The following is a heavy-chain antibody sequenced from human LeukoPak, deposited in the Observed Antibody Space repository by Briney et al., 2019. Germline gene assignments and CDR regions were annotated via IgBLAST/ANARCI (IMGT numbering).Heavy chain of an antibody. CDR1: GFTLSTFG. CDR2: ISSDGNHN. D-gene: IGHD3-22*01. J-gene: IGHJ4*02. Sequence: PGGSLRLSCAASGFTLSTFGNHWVRQAPGKGLEWVASISSDGNHNYYVGSVEGRFTISRDNSRNTLYLQMNSLRTEDTAVYYCAKAGAYDSSGYYYYLDYWGQGTLVTVPS. V-gene: IGHV3-30*18. CDR3: AKAGAYDSSGYYYYLDY.